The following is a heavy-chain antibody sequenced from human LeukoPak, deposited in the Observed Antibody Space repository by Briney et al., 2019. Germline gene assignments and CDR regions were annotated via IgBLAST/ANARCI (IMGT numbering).Heavy chain of an antibody. V-gene: IGHV3-20*04. CDR1: GFTFDDYG. D-gene: IGHD3-10*01. CDR2: INWNGGST. CDR3: AKGGFLDYFDY. Sequence: GGSLRLSCAASGFTFDDYGMNWVRQAPGKGLEWVSGINWNGGSTGYADFVKGRFTISRDSAKNSLYLQMNSLRAEDTALYYCAKGGFLDYFDYWGQGTLVTVSS. J-gene: IGHJ4*02.